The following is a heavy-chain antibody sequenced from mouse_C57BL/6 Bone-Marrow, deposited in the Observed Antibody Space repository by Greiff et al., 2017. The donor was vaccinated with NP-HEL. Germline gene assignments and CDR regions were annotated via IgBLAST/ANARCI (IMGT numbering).Heavy chain of an antibody. CDR3: ARTVYGYHFAD. Sequence: QVQLKESDAELVKPGASVKISCTASGYTFTDHTIHWMKQRPEQGLEWIGYIYPSDGSTKYNEKFKGKATLTADKSSSTAYMQLNSLTSEDSAVYFCARTVYGYHFADWGQGTLVTVSA. CDR2: IYPSDGST. D-gene: IGHD2-2*01. V-gene: IGHV1-78*01. J-gene: IGHJ3*01. CDR1: GYTFTDHT.